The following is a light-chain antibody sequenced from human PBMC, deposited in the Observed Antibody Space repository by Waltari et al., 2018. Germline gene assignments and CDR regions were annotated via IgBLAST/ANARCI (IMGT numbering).Light chain of an antibody. J-gene: IGLJ3*02. CDR2: ITN. V-gene: IGLV1-44*01. CDR1: SSIIGSDT. CDR3: AAWDGSQFARV. Sequence: QSVLTQPPSASGTPGQRVIISCSGSSSIIGSDTVNWYQQLPGTAPRLLIYITNQRPSGFPDRFSGSKSGTSAFLAISGLQSEDESDYYCAAWDGSQFARVFGGGTKLSVL.